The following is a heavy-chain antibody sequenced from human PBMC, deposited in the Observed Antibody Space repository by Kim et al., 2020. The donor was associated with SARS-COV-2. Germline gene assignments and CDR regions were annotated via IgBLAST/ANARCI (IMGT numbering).Heavy chain of an antibody. J-gene: IGHJ6*02. CDR2: IADDGSNK. D-gene: IGHD1-26*01. V-gene: IGHV3-30*18. CDR3: AKCVGATMDYCYVMDF. CDR1: GFFFSSYG. Sequence: GGSLRLSCAASGFFFSSYGMYWVRQAPGKGLEWVAVIADDGSNKYYADSVQGRFTISRDNSKNTLCLQMNSLRAEDTAVYYCAKCVGATMDYCYVMDFWGQGSTVTVSS.